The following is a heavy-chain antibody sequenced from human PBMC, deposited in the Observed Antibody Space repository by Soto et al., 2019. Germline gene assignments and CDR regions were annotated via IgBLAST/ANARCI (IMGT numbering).Heavy chain of an antibody. CDR2: ISGSGGDT. CDR1: GFTFSTYA. J-gene: IGHJ6*03. V-gene: IGHV3-23*01. D-gene: IGHD6-6*01. CDR3: AREYSSFMDV. Sequence: GGSLRLSCAASGFTFSTYAMSWVRQAPGKGLEWVSVISGSGGDTYYADSVKGRFTIARDNSKNTLSLQMNSLRAEDTAVYYCAREYSSFMDVWGKGTTVTVSS.